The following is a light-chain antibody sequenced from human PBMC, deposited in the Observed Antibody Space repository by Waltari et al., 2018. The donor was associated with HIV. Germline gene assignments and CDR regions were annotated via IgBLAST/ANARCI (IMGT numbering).Light chain of an antibody. CDR1: SSDVGGYNY. J-gene: IGLJ2*01. CDR3: SSFAGTNDVI. CDR2: EVS. V-gene: IGLV2-8*01. Sequence: QSALTQPASVSGSPGQSISISCTGTSSDVGGYNYVSWYQQHPGKAPKLMIYEVSQRPSGFPDRFSCSKSGNTASLTVSGLQAEDEANYYCSSFAGTNDVIFGGGTKLTVL.